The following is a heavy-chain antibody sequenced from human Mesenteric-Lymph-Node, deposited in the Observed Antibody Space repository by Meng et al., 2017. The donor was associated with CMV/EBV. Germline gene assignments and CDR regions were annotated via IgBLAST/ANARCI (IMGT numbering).Heavy chain of an antibody. CDR1: GGSISSSSYY. J-gene: IGHJ3*01. CDR3: ARGRDTTSWYGYAFEV. CDR2: VYYTGGT. V-gene: IGHV4-39*07. Sequence: SETLSLTCTVSGGSISSSSYYWGWIRQPPGKGLEWIGSVYYTGGTYYNPSLKSRLSMSVDLSKNQFSLTLNSATAADTADYYCARGRDTTSWYGYAFEVWGRGTRVTVSS. D-gene: IGHD6-13*01.